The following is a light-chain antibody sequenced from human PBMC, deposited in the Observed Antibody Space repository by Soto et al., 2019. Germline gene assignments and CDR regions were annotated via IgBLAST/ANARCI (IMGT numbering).Light chain of an antibody. Sequence: EIVMTQSPATLSVSPGESATLSCRASQSISSNLAWYQQKPGQPPRLLIYGASSRATGIPDRFSGSGSGTDFTLTISRLEPEDFAVYYCQQYGSSPITFGQGTRLEIK. CDR3: QQYGSSPIT. CDR1: QSISSN. V-gene: IGKV3-20*01. J-gene: IGKJ5*01. CDR2: GAS.